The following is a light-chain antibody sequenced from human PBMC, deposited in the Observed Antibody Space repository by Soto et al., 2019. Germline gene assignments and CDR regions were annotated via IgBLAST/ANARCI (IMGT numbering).Light chain of an antibody. V-gene: IGKV3-20*01. Sequence: EIVLTQSPGTLSLSPGERATLSCRASQSVSSSYLAWYQQKPGQAPRLLIYGASSRATGIPDRFSGSGSRTDFTLTISRLEPEDFAVYYCQQGTFGQGTKVEIK. CDR2: GAS. CDR3: QQGT. CDR1: QSVSSSY. J-gene: IGKJ1*01.